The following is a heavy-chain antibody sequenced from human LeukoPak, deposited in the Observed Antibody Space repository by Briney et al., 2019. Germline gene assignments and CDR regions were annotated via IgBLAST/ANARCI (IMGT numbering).Heavy chain of an antibody. V-gene: IGHV3-23*01. Sequence: PGGSLRLSCAASGFTFSSYAMSWVRQAPGKGLDWVSAISGSGGSTYYADSVKGRFTISRDNSKNTLYLQMNSLRAEDTAVYYCAKDSGYDLGSLYYYYYYGMDVWGQGTTVTVSS. CDR3: AKDSGYDLGSLYYYYYYGMDV. CDR2: ISGSGGST. J-gene: IGHJ6*02. D-gene: IGHD5-12*01. CDR1: GFTFSSYA.